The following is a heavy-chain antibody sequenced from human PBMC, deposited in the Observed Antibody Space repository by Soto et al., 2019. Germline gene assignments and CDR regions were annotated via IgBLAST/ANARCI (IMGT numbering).Heavy chain of an antibody. CDR2: IYYSGST. Sequence: QVQLQESGPGLVKPSQTLSLTCTVSVASISSGGYYWSWIRQHPGEGLEWIGYIYYSGSTSYNPSLKSRVTISVDTSKNQFSLKLSSVTDADTAVYYCARESTYVTSGYPPWFAPWGQGTLVTVSS. D-gene: IGHD3-22*01. J-gene: IGHJ5*02. CDR1: VASISSGGYY. CDR3: ARESTYVTSGYPPWFAP. V-gene: IGHV4-31*03.